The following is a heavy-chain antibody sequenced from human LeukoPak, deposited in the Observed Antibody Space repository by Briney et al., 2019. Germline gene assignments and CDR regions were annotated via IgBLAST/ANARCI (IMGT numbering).Heavy chain of an antibody. J-gene: IGHJ4*02. CDR1: GGSISSYY. CDR2: IYYSGST. Sequence: SETLSLTCTVSGGSISSYYWSWIRQPPGKGLEWIGYIYYSGSTNYNPSLKSRVTISVDTSKNQFSLKLSSVTAADTAVYYCARGGMVYAIDFDYWGQGTLVTVSS. CDR3: ARGGMVYAIDFDY. V-gene: IGHV4-59*01. D-gene: IGHD2-8*01.